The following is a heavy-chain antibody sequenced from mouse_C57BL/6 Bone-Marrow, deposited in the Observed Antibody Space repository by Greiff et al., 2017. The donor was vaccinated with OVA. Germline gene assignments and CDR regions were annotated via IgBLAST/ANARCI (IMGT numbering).Heavy chain of an antibody. D-gene: IGHD1-1*01. Sequence: VQLQQSGAELVRPGASVTLSCKASGYTFTDYEMHWVKQTPVHGLEWIGAIDPETGGTAYNQKFKGKAILTADKSSSTAYMELRSLTSEDSAVYYCTSLLYYYGSSYVYYFDYWGQGTTLTVSS. V-gene: IGHV1-15*01. CDR3: TSLLYYYGSSYVYYFDY. J-gene: IGHJ2*01. CDR1: GYTFTDYE. CDR2: IDPETGGT.